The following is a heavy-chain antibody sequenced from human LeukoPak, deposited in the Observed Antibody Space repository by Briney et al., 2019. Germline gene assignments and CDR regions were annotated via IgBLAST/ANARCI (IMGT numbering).Heavy chain of an antibody. Sequence: GGSLRLSCAASGFTFSSYSMSWVRQAPGKGLEWVSAISSSGGSTDYTDSVKGRFTISRDNSKNTLYLQMNSLRAEDTAVYYCAKTVYGDSFFFDYWGQGTLVTVSS. V-gene: IGHV3-23*01. D-gene: IGHD4-17*01. CDR1: GFTFSSYS. J-gene: IGHJ4*02. CDR3: AKTVYGDSFFFDY. CDR2: ISSSGGST.